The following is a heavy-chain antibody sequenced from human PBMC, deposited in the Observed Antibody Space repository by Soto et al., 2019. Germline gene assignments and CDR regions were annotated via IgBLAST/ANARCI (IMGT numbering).Heavy chain of an antibody. J-gene: IGHJ4*02. CDR1: GFSFSHAW. Sequence: EVQLVESGGGLVKPGGSLRLSCAASGFSFSHAWMNWVRQAPGKGLEWLGRIRSTVDGGTADYAAPVKGRFTISRDDSKTTVFLQMDGLTSEDTAMYFCTAEGWTVRRATTTTCVDFWGQGTLVTVSS. CDR2: IRSTVDGGTA. V-gene: IGHV3-15*07. CDR3: TAEGWTVRRATTTTCVDF. D-gene: IGHD4-17*01.